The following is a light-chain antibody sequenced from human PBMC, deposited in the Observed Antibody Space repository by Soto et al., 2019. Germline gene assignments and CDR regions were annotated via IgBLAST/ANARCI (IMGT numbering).Light chain of an antibody. Sequence: QSVLTQPPSVSGAPGQRVTISCTGSRSNIGAGYDVHWYQHLPGTAPKVLIYRNRHRPSGVPDRFSGSKSGTSASLAITGLQADDEADYYCQSYDISLSGVLFGGGTKLTVL. CDR2: RNR. V-gene: IGLV1-40*01. CDR1: RSNIGAGYD. CDR3: QSYDISLSGVL. J-gene: IGLJ2*01.